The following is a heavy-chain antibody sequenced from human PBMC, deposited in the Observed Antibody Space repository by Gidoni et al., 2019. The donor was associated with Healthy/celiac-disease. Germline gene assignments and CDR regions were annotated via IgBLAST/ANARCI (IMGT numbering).Heavy chain of an antibody. V-gene: IGHV3-7*01. Sequence: EVQLVESGGGLVQPGGSLRLSCAASGFTFSSYWMSWVSQAQGKGLEWVANIKQDGSENYYVYSVKGRFTISRDNAKNSLYLQMNSLRAEYTAVYYCARVNDYGDNRDYYYYGMDVWGQGTTVTVSS. CDR1: GFTFSSYW. J-gene: IGHJ6*02. D-gene: IGHD4-17*01. CDR3: ARVNDYGDNRDYYYYGMDV. CDR2: IKQDGSEN.